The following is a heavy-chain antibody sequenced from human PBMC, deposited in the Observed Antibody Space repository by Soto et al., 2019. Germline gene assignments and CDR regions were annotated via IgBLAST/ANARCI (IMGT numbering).Heavy chain of an antibody. CDR2: ISSNGGST. V-gene: IGHV3-64D*06. CDR1: GFTFSSYA. J-gene: IGHJ6*03. CDR3: VKDWKPSSSRGTYYYYYMDV. D-gene: IGHD6-6*01. Sequence: GGSLRLSCSASGFTFSSYAMHWVRQAPGKGLEYVSAISSNGGSTYYADSVKGRFTISRDNSKNTLYLQMSSLRAEDTAVYYCVKDWKPSSSRGTYYYYYMDVWGKGTTVTVSS.